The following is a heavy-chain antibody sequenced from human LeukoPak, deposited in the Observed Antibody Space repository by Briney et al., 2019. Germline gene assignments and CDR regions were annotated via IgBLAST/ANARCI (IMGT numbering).Heavy chain of an antibody. CDR2: INPSGGST. J-gene: IGHJ4*02. CDR3: ARDLEAAMAIAAGSYYFDY. D-gene: IGHD5-18*01. Sequence: GAAVKVSCKASGYTFTSYYMHWVRQAPGQGLEWMGIINPSGGSTSYAQKFQGRVTMTRDTSTSTVYMELSSLRSEDTAVYYCARDLEAAMAIAAGSYYFDYWGQGTPVTVSS. V-gene: IGHV1-46*01. CDR1: GYTFTSYY.